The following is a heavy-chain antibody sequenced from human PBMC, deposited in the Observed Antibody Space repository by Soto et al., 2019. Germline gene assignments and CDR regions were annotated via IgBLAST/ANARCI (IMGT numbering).Heavy chain of an antibody. CDR3: AKDDFTIFGVVSDWFDP. Sequence: EEQLLESGGGLVQPGGSLRLSCAASGFTFSSYAMSWVRQAPGKGLEWVSAISGSGGSTYYADSVKGRFTISRDNSKNTLYLQMNSLRAEDTAVYYCAKDDFTIFGVVSDWFDPWGQGTLVTVSS. CDR1: GFTFSSYA. CDR2: ISGSGGST. V-gene: IGHV3-23*01. J-gene: IGHJ5*02. D-gene: IGHD3-3*01.